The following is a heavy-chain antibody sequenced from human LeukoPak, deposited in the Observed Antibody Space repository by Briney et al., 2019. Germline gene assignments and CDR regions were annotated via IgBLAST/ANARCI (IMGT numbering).Heavy chain of an antibody. CDR2: INPSTGST. D-gene: IGHD4-11*01. CDR1: GYTFTSYY. V-gene: IGHV1-46*01. Sequence: GASVKVSCKASGYTFTSYYMHWVRQAPGQGLEWMGIINPSTGSTSYAQKFQGRVTMTRDTSTSTGYMELSSLRSEDTAVYYCAREASGIYSTWGQGTLVTVSS. J-gene: IGHJ5*02. CDR3: AREASGIYST.